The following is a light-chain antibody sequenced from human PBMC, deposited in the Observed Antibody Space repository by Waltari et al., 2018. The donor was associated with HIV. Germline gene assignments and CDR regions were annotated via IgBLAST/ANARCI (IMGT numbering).Light chain of an antibody. CDR3: GTWDSSLSAGGV. J-gene: IGLJ2*01. CDR2: ENN. V-gene: IGLV1-51*01. Sequence: SVLTQPPSISAAPGQKVTISCSGSSSNIGNNYVSWYQLLPGTAPKLLIYENNKRPAGIPDRFAGSKSGTSATLGSTGLQTGDEADYFCGTWDSSLSAGGVFGGGTKLTVL. CDR1: SSNIGNNY.